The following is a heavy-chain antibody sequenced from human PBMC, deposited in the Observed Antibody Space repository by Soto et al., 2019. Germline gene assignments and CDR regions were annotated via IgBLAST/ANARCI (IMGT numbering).Heavy chain of an antibody. CDR3: ALVDITIFGVVIIPGAYYFDY. V-gene: IGHV1-18*01. J-gene: IGHJ4*02. CDR1: GYTFTSYG. CDR2: ISAYNGNT. Sequence: QVQLVQSGAEVKKPGASVKVSCKASGYTFTSYGISWVRQAPGQGLEWMGWISAYNGNTNYAQKLQGRVTMTTDTSTSTAYMELRGLRSDDTAVYYCALVDITIFGVVIIPGAYYFDYWGQGTLVTVSS. D-gene: IGHD3-3*01.